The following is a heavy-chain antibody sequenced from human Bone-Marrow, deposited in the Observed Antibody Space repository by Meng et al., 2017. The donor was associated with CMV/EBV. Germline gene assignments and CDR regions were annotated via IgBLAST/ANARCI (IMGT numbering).Heavy chain of an antibody. J-gene: IGHJ6*02. Sequence: GGSLRLSCAASGFTFSSYGMHWVRQAPGKGLEWVAFIRYDGSNKYYADSVKGRFTISRDNSKNTLYLQMNSLRAEDTAVYYCARGPLGYYYGMYVWGQGTTVTVSS. V-gene: IGHV3-30*02. CDR2: IRYDGSNK. CDR1: GFTFSSYG. CDR3: ARGPLGYYYGMYV.